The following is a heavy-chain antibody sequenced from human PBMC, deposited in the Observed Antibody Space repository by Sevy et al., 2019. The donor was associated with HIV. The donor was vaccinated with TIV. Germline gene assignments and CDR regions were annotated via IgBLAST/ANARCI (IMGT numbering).Heavy chain of an antibody. CDR3: TRDGAEPSSGYYSWGNAFDI. CDR2: IRSKAYGGTT. J-gene: IGHJ3*02. D-gene: IGHD3-22*01. CDR1: GFTFGDYA. Sequence: GGSLRLSCTASGFTFGDYAMSWFRQAPGKGLEWVGFIRSKAYGGTTEYAASVKGRFTISRDDSKSIAYLQMNSLKTEDTAVYYCTRDGAEPSSGYYSWGNAFDIWGQGTMVTVSS. V-gene: IGHV3-49*03.